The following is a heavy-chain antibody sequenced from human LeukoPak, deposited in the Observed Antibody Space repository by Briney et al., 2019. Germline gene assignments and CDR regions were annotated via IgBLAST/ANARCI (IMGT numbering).Heavy chain of an antibody. V-gene: IGHV3-20*04. J-gene: IGHJ4*02. CDR1: GFTFDDYG. CDR2: INWNGGST. CDR3: ARVGSYFQPCFDY. D-gene: IGHD1-26*01. Sequence: GGSLRLSCAASGFTFDDYGMSWVRHAPGKGLEWVSGINWNGGSTGYADSVKGRFTISRDNAKNSLYLQMNSLRAEDTALYCCARVGSYFQPCFDYWGQGTLVTVSA.